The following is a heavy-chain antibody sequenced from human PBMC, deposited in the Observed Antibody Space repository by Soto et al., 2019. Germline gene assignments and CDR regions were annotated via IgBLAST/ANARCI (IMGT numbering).Heavy chain of an antibody. Sequence: QVQLVQSGAEVKKPGASVKVSCKASGYTFTSYDINWVRQATGQGLEWMGWINPNSGNTGYAQKFQGRVTMTRNTSISTAYMELNSLRSEDTAVYYCARGERTGTFSAEYFQDWGQGTRVTVSS. D-gene: IGHD1-1*01. CDR3: ARGERTGTFSAEYFQD. CDR2: INPNSGNT. V-gene: IGHV1-8*01. J-gene: IGHJ1*01. CDR1: GYTFTSYD.